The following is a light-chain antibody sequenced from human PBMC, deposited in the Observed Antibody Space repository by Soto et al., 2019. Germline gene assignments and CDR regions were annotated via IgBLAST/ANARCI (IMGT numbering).Light chain of an antibody. V-gene: IGKV3-15*01. CDR3: QQYNNWPPIT. CDR1: QSVSSN. J-gene: IGKJ5*01. CDR2: GAS. Sequence: EIVLTQSPATLCVSPGERATLSCLASQSVSSNLAWYQQKPGQAPRLLIYGASTRATGIPARFSGSGSGTEFTLTISSLQSEDFTVYYCQQYNNWPPITFGQGTRLEIK.